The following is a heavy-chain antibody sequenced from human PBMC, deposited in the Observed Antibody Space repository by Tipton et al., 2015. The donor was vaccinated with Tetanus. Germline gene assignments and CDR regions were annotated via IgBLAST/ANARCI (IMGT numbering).Heavy chain of an antibody. Sequence: TLSLTCTVSGGSISSSSYYWGWIRQPPGKGLEWIGSIYYSGSTYYNPSLKSRVTISVDTSKNQFSPKLSSVTAADTAVYYCARAGSVTVGFDPWGQGTLVTVSS. CDR1: GGSISSSSYY. V-gene: IGHV4-39*01. CDR2: IYYSGST. J-gene: IGHJ5*02. CDR3: ARAGSVTVGFDP. D-gene: IGHD2-15*01.